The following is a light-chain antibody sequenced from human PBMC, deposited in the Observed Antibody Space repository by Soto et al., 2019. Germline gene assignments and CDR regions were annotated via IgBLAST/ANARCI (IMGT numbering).Light chain of an antibody. Sequence: DIQMARSPSSLSASVGDRVTITCQASQDISNYLNWYQQKPGKAPKLLIYDASNLETGVPSRFSGSGSGTDFTFTISSLQPEDIATYYCQQYDNLPLTFGGGTKVDIK. CDR2: DAS. J-gene: IGKJ4*01. CDR1: QDISNY. V-gene: IGKV1-33*01. CDR3: QQYDNLPLT.